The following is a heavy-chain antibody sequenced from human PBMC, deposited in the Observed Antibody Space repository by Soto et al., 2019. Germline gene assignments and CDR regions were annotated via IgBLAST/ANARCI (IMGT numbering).Heavy chain of an antibody. J-gene: IGHJ6*02. Sequence: ASVKVSCKASGYTFTSYYMHWVRQAPGQGLEWMGIINPSGGSTSYAQKFQGRVTISVDTSKNQFSLKLSSVTAADTAVYYCARGLYNWNYNYYGMDVWGQGTTVTVSS. CDR2: INPSGGST. D-gene: IGHD1-20*01. V-gene: IGHV1-46*01. CDR1: GYTFTSYY. CDR3: ARGLYNWNYNYYGMDV.